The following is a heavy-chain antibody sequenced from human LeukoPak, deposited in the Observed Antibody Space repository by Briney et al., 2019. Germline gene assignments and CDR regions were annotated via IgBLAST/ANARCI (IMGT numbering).Heavy chain of an antibody. J-gene: IGHJ5*02. CDR3: AREDYSNYWFDP. Sequence: SETLSLTCTVSGGSISSGSYYWSWIRQPAGKGLEWTGRIYTSGSTNYNPSLKSRVTISVDTSKNQFSLKLSSVTAADTAVYYCAREDYSNYWFDPWGQGTLVTASS. CDR2: IYTSGST. CDR1: GGSISSGSYY. V-gene: IGHV4-61*02. D-gene: IGHD4-11*01.